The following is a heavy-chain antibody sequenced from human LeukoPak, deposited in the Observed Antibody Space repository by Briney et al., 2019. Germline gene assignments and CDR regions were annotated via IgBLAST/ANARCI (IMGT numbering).Heavy chain of an antibody. D-gene: IGHD3-22*01. V-gene: IGHV1-69*13. Sequence: GASVKVSCKASGGTFSSYAISWVRQAPGQGLEWMGGIIPIFGTANYAQKLQGRVTITADESTSTAYMELSSLRSEDTAVYYCARTYYYDSSGYYLPKGWFDPWGQGTLVTVSS. CDR1: GGTFSSYA. CDR2: IIPIFGTA. CDR3: ARTYYYDSSGYYLPKGWFDP. J-gene: IGHJ5*02.